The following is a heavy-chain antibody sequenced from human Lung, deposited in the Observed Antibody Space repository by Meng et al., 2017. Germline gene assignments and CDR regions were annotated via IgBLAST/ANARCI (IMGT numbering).Heavy chain of an antibody. CDR1: GFSFTDAW. Sequence: EVWLVESGGGLVKPGRSLSLSCVASGFSFTDAWMSWVRQAPGKGLEWVGRIKSNSDGGTTDYAAPVKGRFTISRDDSKNTLYLQMNSLITEDTAVYFCATGAAAADHWGQGTLVTVFS. CDR3: ATGAAAADH. V-gene: IGHV3-15*01. D-gene: IGHD6-13*01. J-gene: IGHJ4*02. CDR2: IKSNSDGGTT.